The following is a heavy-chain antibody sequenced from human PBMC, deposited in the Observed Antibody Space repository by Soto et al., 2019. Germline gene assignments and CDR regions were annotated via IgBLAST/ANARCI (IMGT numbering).Heavy chain of an antibody. CDR2: ISGSGGST. D-gene: IGHD3-22*01. V-gene: IGHV3-23*01. J-gene: IGHJ5*02. CDR3: AKDPISYYDSSGYYSNWFDP. CDR1: GFPFGSYA. Sequence: GGSLSLSCAASGFPFGSYAMSWVRQAPGKGLEWVSAISGSGGSTYYADSVKGRFTISRDNSKNTLYLQMNSLRAEDTAVYYCAKDPISYYDSSGYYSNWFDPWGQGTLVTVSS.